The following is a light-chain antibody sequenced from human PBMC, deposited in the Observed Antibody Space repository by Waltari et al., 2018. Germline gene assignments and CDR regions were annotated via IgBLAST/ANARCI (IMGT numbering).Light chain of an antibody. CDR2: RND. CDR1: SSNIGSNY. CDR3: AAWDGGVSGPHV. J-gene: IGLJ1*01. Sequence: QSVLTQPPSASGTPGQRVTISCSGSSSNIGSNYVYWYQHLPGTTPKLRISRNDRRPSGVPDRFSGSKSGTSASLDISGLRSEDEGDYYCAAWDGGVSGPHVFGTGTKVTVL. V-gene: IGLV1-47*01.